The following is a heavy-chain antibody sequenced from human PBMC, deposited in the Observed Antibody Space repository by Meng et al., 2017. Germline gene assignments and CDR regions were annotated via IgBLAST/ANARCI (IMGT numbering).Heavy chain of an antibody. V-gene: IGHV4-59*01. D-gene: IGHD6-19*01. CDR2: IYYSGST. J-gene: IGHJ3*02. Sequence: SETLSLTCTASGGSISSYYWSWIRQPPGKGLEWIGYIYYSGSTNYNPSLKSRVTISVDTSKNQFSLKLSSVTAADTAVYYCAGEVSSGWYRDAFDIWGQGTMVTVSS. CDR1: GGSISSYY. CDR3: AGEVSSGWYRDAFDI.